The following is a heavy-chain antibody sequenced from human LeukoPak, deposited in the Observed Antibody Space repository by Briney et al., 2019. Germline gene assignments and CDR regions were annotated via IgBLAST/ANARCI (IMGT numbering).Heavy chain of an antibody. J-gene: IGHJ3*02. CDR2: IYTSGST. CDR3: ARGGIELGFDAFDI. D-gene: IGHD3-16*01. V-gene: IGHV4-4*07. Sequence: PSETLSLTCTVSGGSISSYYWSWIRRPAGKGLEWIGRIYTSGSTNYNPSLKSRVTISVDTSKNQFSLKLSSVTAADTAVYYCARGGIELGFDAFDIWGQGTMVTVSS. CDR1: GGSISSYY.